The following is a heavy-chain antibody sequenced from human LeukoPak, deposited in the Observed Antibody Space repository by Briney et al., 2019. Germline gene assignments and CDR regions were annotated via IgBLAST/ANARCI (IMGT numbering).Heavy chain of an antibody. J-gene: IGHJ5*02. D-gene: IGHD3-10*01. CDR2: MHHSGNT. Sequence: SETLSLTCIVSGGSISSYYWNWIRQPPGKGLEWIGYMHHSGNTNYNPSLKSRVTISVDTSKNQFSLKLSSVTAADTAVYYCARRVGSGSYSDWFDPWGQGTLVTVSS. V-gene: IGHV4-59*08. CDR1: GGSISSYY. CDR3: ARRVGSGSYSDWFDP.